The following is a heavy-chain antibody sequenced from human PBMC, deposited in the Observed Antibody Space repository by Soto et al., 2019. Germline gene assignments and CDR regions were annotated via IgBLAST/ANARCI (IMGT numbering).Heavy chain of an antibody. CDR3: AKSSMLYNFDY. D-gene: IGHD2-8*01. CDR2: ISYDGSNK. J-gene: IGHJ4*02. Sequence: QVQLVESGGGVVQPGRSLRLSCAASGFTFSSYGMHWVRQAPGKGLEWVAVISYDGSNKYYADSVKGRFTISRVNSKNTLYLQMNSLRAEDTAVYYCAKSSMLYNFDYWGQGTLVTVSS. CDR1: GFTFSSYG. V-gene: IGHV3-30*18.